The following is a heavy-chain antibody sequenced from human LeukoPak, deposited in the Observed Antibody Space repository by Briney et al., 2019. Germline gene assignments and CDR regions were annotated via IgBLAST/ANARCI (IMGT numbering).Heavy chain of an antibody. CDR1: GFSFSSSW. V-gene: IGHV3-7*03. J-gene: IGHJ4*02. CDR2: IKLDGSEK. CDR3: AREFAVPYYFDY. D-gene: IGHD4-17*01. Sequence: GGYLRLSCAASGFSFSSSWVSWVRQAPGKGLEWVANIKLDGSEKYFVDSVKGRFTISRDNAKNSLYLQMNGLRAEDTAVYYCAREFAVPYYFDYWGQGTLVTVSS.